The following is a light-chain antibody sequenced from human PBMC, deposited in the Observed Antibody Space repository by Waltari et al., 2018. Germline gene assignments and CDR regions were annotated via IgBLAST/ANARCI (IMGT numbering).Light chain of an antibody. CDR2: LNSGGSH. J-gene: IGLJ3*02. CDR1: SGHTSYA. V-gene: IGLV4-69*01. CDR3: QTWGTGIQV. Sequence: QLVLTQSPSASASLVASVKLTCTLSSGHTSYAIACHQQQPEKGPRYLMNLNSGGSHSKGDGIPGRFSGSSSGAERYLTISSLQSEDEADYYCQTWGTGIQVFGGGTKLTVL.